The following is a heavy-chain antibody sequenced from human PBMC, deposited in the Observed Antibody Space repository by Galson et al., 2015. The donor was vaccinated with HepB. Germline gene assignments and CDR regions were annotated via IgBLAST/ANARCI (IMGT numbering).Heavy chain of an antibody. J-gene: IGHJ5*02. CDR3: ARTAWRQPQDYYDSIGNWFDP. D-gene: IGHD3-22*01. V-gene: IGHV1-8*01. CDR2: MNPNSGNT. CDR1: GYTFTSYD. Sequence: SVKVSCKASGYTFTSYDINWVRQATGQGLEWMGWMNPNSGNTGYAQKFQGRVTMTRNTSISTAYMELSSLRSEDTAVYYCARTAWRQPQDYYDSIGNWFDPWGQGTLVTVSS.